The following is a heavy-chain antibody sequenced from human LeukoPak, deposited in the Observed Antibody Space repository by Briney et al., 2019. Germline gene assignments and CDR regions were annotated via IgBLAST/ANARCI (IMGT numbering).Heavy chain of an antibody. J-gene: IGHJ4*02. D-gene: IGHD5-12*01. CDR2: INPNRGDT. Sequence: ASLRVSCKASGYTLIGYWMYWVRQAPGQRLECVGWINPNRGDTHYGQKVQGRVTRTRDTSISTACMDLSRLRSDDMAVYYYLSGYDFYYWGQGTLVTVSS. CDR1: GYTLIGYW. V-gene: IGHV1-2*02. CDR3: LSGYDFYY.